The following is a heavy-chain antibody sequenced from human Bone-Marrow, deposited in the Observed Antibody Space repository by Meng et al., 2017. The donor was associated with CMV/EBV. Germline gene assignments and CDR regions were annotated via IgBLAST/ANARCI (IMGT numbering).Heavy chain of an antibody. CDR2: ISTNGGKT. CDR3: ARVVIPSTTTVRGGMDV. Sequence: GGSLRLSCAASGFTFSNYAMHWVRQAPGKGLEYVSAISTNGGKTYYADSVKGRFTISRDNSKNTLYLQMGSLRDEDMAVYYCARVVIPSTTTVRGGMDVWGQGTTVTVSS. D-gene: IGHD2-2*01. J-gene: IGHJ6*01. CDR1: GFTFSNYA. V-gene: IGHV3-64*02.